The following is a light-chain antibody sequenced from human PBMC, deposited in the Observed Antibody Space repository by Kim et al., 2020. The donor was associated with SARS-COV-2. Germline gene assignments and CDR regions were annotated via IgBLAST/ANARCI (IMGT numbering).Light chain of an antibody. J-gene: IGLJ3*02. CDR3: AAWDRGLPGWV. Sequence: RQPATLTCTGNNNTVGFQGPAWLQQHQDHPPKRRSHRDNGRPSGISVRFSASRSGNMASLTISGLQPEDEADYYCAAWDRGLPGWVFGGGTQLTVL. CDR2: RDN. CDR1: NNTVGFQG. V-gene: IGLV10-54*01.